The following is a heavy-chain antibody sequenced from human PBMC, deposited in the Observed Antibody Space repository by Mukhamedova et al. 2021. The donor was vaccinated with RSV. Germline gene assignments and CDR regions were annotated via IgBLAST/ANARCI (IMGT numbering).Heavy chain of an antibody. V-gene: IGHV1-2*02. D-gene: IGHD2-2*01. CDR3: ARDPLYRVYYYYGMDV. Sequence: MGGTNYAQKFQGRVTMTRDTSISTAYMELSSLRSDDTAVYYCARDPLYRVYYYYGMDVWGQGTTVTVSS. J-gene: IGHJ6*02. CDR2: MGGT.